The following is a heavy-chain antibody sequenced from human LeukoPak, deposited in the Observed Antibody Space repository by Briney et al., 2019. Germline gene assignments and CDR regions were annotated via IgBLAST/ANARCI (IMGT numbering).Heavy chain of an antibody. J-gene: IGHJ5*02. D-gene: IGHD3-22*01. CDR1: GYTFTGYY. V-gene: IGHV1-2*02. CDR2: INPNSGGT. CDR3: ARERIVVVTNWFDP. Sequence: ASVKVSCKASGYTFTGYYMHWVRQAPGQGLEWMGWINPNSGGTNYAQKFQGRVTLTRDTSISTAYMELSRLRSDDTAVYYCARERIVVVTNWFDPWGQGTLVTVSS.